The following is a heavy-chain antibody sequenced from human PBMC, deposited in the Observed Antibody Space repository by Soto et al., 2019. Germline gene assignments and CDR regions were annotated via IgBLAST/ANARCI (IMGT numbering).Heavy chain of an antibody. CDR3: ARHHSGYFYGWLDR. J-gene: IGHJ5*02. Sequence: PGESLKLSCKGSGYSFTSYWISWVRQMPGKGLEWMGRIDPSDSYTDYSPSFQGHVTISADKSISTAYLQWSSLRASDTAIYYCARHHSGYFYGWLDRLGQGTLVTVSS. CDR1: GYSFTSYW. V-gene: IGHV5-10-1*01. D-gene: IGHD3-22*01. CDR2: IDPSDSYT.